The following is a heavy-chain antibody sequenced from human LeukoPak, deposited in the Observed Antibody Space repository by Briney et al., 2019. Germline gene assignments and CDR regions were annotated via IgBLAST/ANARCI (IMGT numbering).Heavy chain of an antibody. V-gene: IGHV3-9*01. CDR3: ARAFRYASSWYNWFDP. Sequence: GGSLRLSCAASGFIFDDYAIHWVRQGPGKGLEWVSGISWNSGRTGYADSVKGRFTISRDNSKNTLYLQMNSLRAEDTAVYYCARAFRYASSWYNWFDPWGQGTLVTVSS. J-gene: IGHJ5*02. D-gene: IGHD6-13*01. CDR2: ISWNSGRT. CDR1: GFIFDDYA.